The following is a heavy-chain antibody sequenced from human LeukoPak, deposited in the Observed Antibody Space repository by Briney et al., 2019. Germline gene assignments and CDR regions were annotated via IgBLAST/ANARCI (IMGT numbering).Heavy chain of an antibody. J-gene: IGHJ4*02. V-gene: IGHV3-53*01. D-gene: IGHD5-24*01. Sequence: GGSLRLACTASEFTVSRNSMLWVRQAPGKGLEWVSLIFSNGDTHYADSVKGRFTISRDTSKNTVSLQMNSLRVEDTAMYYCTRDQMNYGGQGTLVTVSS. CDR3: TRDQMNY. CDR1: EFTVSRNS. CDR2: IFSNGDT.